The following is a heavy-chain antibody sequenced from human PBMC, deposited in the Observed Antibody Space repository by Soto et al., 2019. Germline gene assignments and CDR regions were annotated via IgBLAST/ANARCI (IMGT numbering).Heavy chain of an antibody. CDR3: AREFGSSWYRGYAFDI. V-gene: IGHV4-31*03. CDR1: GGSISSGGYY. D-gene: IGHD6-13*01. J-gene: IGHJ3*02. Sequence: QVQLQESGPGLVKPSQTLSLTCTVSGGSISSGGYYWSWIRQHPGKGLEWIGYIYYSGSTYYNPALKSRVTRSVDTSKNEFSLKLSAVTAAGTAVYYCAREFGSSWYRGYAFDIWGQGTRVTVSS. CDR2: IYYSGST.